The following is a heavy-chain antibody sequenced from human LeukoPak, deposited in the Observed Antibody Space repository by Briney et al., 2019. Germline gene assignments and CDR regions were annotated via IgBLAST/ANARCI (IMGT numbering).Heavy chain of an antibody. V-gene: IGHV4-31*03. CDR1: GGSISSGGYY. Sequence: SETLSLTCTVSGGSISSGGYYWSWLRQHPGTGLEWIGYIYYSGSTYYNPSLKSRVTISVDTSKNQFSLKLSSVTAADTAVYYCARTPDPQDHPRYYYHYYGMDVWGQGTTVTVSS. CDR3: ARTPDPQDHPRYYYHYYGMDV. CDR2: IYYSGST. J-gene: IGHJ6*02. D-gene: IGHD1-14*01.